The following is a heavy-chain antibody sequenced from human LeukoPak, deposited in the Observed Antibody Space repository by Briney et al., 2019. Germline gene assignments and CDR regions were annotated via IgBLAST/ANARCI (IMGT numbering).Heavy chain of an antibody. D-gene: IGHD3-3*01. CDR2: ISGSGGST. CDR1: GFTFSSYA. J-gene: IGHJ5*02. V-gene: IGHV3-23*01. Sequence: PGGSLRLSCAASGFTFSSYAMSWVRQAPGKGLEWVSAISGSGGSTYYADSVKGRFTISRDNSKNTLYLQTNSLRAEDTAVYYCAKDGSSITIFGVVTKGYNWFDPWGQRTLVTVSS. CDR3: AKDGSSITIFGVVTKGYNWFDP.